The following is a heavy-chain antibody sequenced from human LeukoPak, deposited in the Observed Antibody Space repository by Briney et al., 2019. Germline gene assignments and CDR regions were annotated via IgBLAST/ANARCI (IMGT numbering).Heavy chain of an antibody. CDR1: GYTFTSYD. Sequence: GASVKVSCKASGYTFTSYDINWVRQAPGQGLEWMGWMNPNSGNTGYAQKFHGRVTMTRNTSISTAYMELSSLRSEDTAVYYCARARYRLRYYYGSGSYYKDYWGQGTLVTVSS. CDR3: ARARYRLRYYYGSGSYYKDY. J-gene: IGHJ4*02. CDR2: MNPNSGNT. V-gene: IGHV1-8*01. D-gene: IGHD3-10*01.